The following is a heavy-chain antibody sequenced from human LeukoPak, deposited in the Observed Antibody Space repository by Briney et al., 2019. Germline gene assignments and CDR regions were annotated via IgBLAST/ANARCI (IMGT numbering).Heavy chain of an antibody. CDR2: IVVGSGNT. CDR3: AANTPRVVREDAFDI. Sequence: GASVKVSCKASGFTFTSSAMQWVRQARGQRLEWIGWIVVGSGNTNYAQNFQERVTITRDMSTSTAYMELSSLRSEDTAVYYCAANTPRVVREDAFDIWGQGTMDTVSS. CDR1: GFTFTSSA. V-gene: IGHV1-58*02. D-gene: IGHD2-21*01. J-gene: IGHJ3*02.